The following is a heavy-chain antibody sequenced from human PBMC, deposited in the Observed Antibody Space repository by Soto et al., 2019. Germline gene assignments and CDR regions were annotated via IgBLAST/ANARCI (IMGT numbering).Heavy chain of an antibody. CDR3: ARAAYSSSSTLYYYYGMDV. Sequence: EASVKVSCKASGYTFTGYYMHWVRQAPGQGLEWMGWINPNSGGTNYAQKFQGWVTMTRDTSISTAYMELSRLRSDDTAVYYCARAAYSSSSTLYYYYGMDVWGQGTTVTVSS. J-gene: IGHJ6*02. D-gene: IGHD6-6*01. CDR1: GYTFTGYY. CDR2: INPNSGGT. V-gene: IGHV1-2*04.